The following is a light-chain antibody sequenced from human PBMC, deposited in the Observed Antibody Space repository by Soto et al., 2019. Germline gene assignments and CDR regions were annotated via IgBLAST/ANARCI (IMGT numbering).Light chain of an antibody. V-gene: IGKV3-20*01. CDR3: QQYAAPPRT. CDR2: GAS. CDR1: QSISNNY. J-gene: IGKJ1*01. Sequence: IVLTQSPGTLSLSPGERATLSCMASQSISNNYLAWYQQTPGQAPRLLIYGASSRATGIPDRSSGSGSATDFTLTISRLEPEDFAVYYCQQYAAPPRTFGQGTKVDI.